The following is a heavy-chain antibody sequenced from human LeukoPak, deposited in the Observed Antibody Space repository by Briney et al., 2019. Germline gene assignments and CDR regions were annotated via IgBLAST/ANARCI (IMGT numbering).Heavy chain of an antibody. D-gene: IGHD6-13*01. J-gene: IGHJ3*02. CDR3: ARRGSLVPDAFDI. CDR2: VYPGDSDT. CDR1: GYSFITYW. Sequence: GESLKISCKGSGYSFITYWIGWVRQMPGKGLEWMGIVYPGDSDTRYSPSFEGQVTISADKSISTAYLQWSSLKASDTAMYYCARRGSLVPDAFDIWGQGTMVTVSS. V-gene: IGHV5-51*01.